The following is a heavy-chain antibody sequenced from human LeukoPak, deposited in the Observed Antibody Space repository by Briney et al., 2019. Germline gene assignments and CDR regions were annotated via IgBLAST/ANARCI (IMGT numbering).Heavy chain of an antibody. V-gene: IGHV4-34*01. CDR2: INHSGST. J-gene: IGHJ4*02. CDR1: GGSFSGYY. Sequence: SETLSLTCAVYGGSFSGYYWSWTRQPPGKGLEWIEEINHSGSTNYNPSLKSRVTISVDTSKNQFSLKLSSVTAADTAVYYCASRSARGRAMDYWGQGTLVTVSS. D-gene: IGHD6-6*01. CDR3: ASRSARGRAMDY.